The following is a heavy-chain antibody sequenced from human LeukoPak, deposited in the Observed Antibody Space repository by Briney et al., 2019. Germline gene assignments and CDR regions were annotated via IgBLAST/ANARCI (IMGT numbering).Heavy chain of an antibody. Sequence: PGGSLRLSCAASGFTFSDYYMSWIRQAPGKGLEWVSYISSSGSTIYYADSVKGRFTISRDNSRNTLYLQMNSLRPEDTAVYYCVTTGYSSNWSGGYFDYWGQGTLVTVSS. J-gene: IGHJ4*02. D-gene: IGHD6-13*01. V-gene: IGHV3-11*04. CDR1: GFTFSDYY. CDR3: VTTGYSSNWSGGYFDY. CDR2: ISSSGSTI.